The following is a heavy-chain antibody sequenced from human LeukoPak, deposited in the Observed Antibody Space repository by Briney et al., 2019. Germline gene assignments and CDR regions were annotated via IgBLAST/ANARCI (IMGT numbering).Heavy chain of an antibody. D-gene: IGHD4-17*01. Sequence: SETLSLTCAVSGGSISSGDYYWSWIRQPPGKGLEWIGYIYYSGSTFYNPSLKSRVTISVDTSKNQFSLKLSSVTAADTAVYYCARDGSTTVPNWGQGTLVTVSS. J-gene: IGHJ4*02. CDR2: IYYSGST. V-gene: IGHV4-30-4*08. CDR1: GGSISSGDYY. CDR3: ARDGSTTVPN.